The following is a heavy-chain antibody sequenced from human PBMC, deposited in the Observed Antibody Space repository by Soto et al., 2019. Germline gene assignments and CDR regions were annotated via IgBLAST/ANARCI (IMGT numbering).Heavy chain of an antibody. D-gene: IGHD6-13*01. CDR1: GFTFSTFW. CDR2: IKRDGSGK. Sequence: PGGSLRLSCEASGFTFSTFWMNWVRQVPGKGLVWVASIKRDGSGKSYADSVKGRFTISRDNAKNTLYLQMNTLRAEDTAVYYCARDLGSSWYPEYFQHWGQGTLVTVSS. CDR3: ARDLGSSWYPEYFQH. V-gene: IGHV3-7*01. J-gene: IGHJ1*01.